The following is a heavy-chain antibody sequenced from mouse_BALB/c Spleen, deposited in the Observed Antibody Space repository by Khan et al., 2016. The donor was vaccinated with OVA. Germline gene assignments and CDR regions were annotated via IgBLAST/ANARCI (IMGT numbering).Heavy chain of an antibody. CDR1: GFTFSNYW. CDR2: ILPGSNIT. D-gene: IGHD1-1*01. CDR3: SLYGSRGDY. J-gene: IGHJ2*01. Sequence: QIQLVQSGPELKKPGETVKISCKATGFTFSNYWIEWIKQRPGHGLEWIGQILPGSNITNYNEKFKGKATFTAETSSNTAYMQLSSLTSEDSAVYYCSLYGSRGDYWGQGTTVTVSS. V-gene: IGHV1-9*01.